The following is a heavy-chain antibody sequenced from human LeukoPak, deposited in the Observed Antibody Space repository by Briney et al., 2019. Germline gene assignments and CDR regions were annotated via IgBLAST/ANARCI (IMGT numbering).Heavy chain of an antibody. CDR2: IIPIFGTA. D-gene: IGHD3-22*01. J-gene: IGHJ4*02. CDR1: GGTFSSYA. CDR3: AVTHYYDSSGYYSTDY. Sequence: SVKVSCKASGGTFSSYAISWVRQAPGQGLEWMGRIIPIFGTANYAQKFQGRVTITTDESTSTAYMELSSLRSEDTAVYCCAVTHYYDSSGYYSTDYWGQGTLVTVSS. V-gene: IGHV1-69*05.